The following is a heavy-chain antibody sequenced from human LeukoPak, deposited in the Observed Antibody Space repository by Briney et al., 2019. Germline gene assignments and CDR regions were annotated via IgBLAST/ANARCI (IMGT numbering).Heavy chain of an antibody. CDR2: INPNSGGT. J-gene: IGHJ4*02. CDR3: AREGHYYDSSGYPPLDY. D-gene: IGHD3-22*01. Sequence: GASVKVSCKASGYTFTGYYMHWVRQAPGQGLEWMGWINPNSGGTNYAQKFQGRVTMTRDTSISTAYMELSRLRSDDTAVYYRAREGHYYDSSGYPPLDYWGQGTLVTVSS. CDR1: GYTFTGYY. V-gene: IGHV1-2*02.